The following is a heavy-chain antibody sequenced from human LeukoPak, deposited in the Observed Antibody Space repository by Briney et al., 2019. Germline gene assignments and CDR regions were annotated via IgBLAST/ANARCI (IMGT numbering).Heavy chain of an antibody. J-gene: IGHJ3*02. Sequence: PGGSLRLSCAASGFTFSDYWMSWVRQAPGKGLEWVSGINWNGGSTGYADSVKGRFTISRDNAKNSVHLQMNSLRAEDTAVYYCARTLNDYGGHDAFDIWGRGTMVTVSS. CDR1: GFTFSDYW. V-gene: IGHV3-20*04. CDR2: INWNGGST. CDR3: ARTLNDYGGHDAFDI. D-gene: IGHD4-23*01.